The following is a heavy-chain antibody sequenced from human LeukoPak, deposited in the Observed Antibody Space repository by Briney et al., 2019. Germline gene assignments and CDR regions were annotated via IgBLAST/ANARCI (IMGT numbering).Heavy chain of an antibody. V-gene: IGHV3-53*01. CDR2: IYSGGST. Sequence: GGSLRLSCAASGFTVSSNYMSWVRQAPGKGLEWVSVIYSGGSTYYADSVKGRFTISRDNSKNTLYLQMNSLRAEDMAVYYCARFTYYDFWSGYLAFSRYGMDVWGQGTTVTVSS. J-gene: IGHJ6*02. CDR3: ARFTYYDFWSGYLAFSRYGMDV. CDR1: GFTVSSNY. D-gene: IGHD3-3*01.